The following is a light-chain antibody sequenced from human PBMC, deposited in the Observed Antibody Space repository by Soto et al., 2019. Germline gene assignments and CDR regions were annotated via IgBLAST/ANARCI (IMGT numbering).Light chain of an antibody. V-gene: IGKV3-20*01. CDR1: QSVSSSY. CDR3: QQYGSSPIT. Sequence: EIVLTQSPGTLSLSPGERATLSCRTSQSVSSSYLAWYQQKPGQAPRLHIYAASSRATGIPDRLSGSGSGTDFSLTISRLEPEDFAVYYCQQYGSSPITFGQGTRLQIK. J-gene: IGKJ5*01. CDR2: AAS.